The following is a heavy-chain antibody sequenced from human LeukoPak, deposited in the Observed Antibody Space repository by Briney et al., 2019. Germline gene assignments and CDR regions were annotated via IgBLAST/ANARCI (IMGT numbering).Heavy chain of an antibody. CDR3: ATIAAAGPFDY. Sequence: GGSLRLSCAASGFTFSSYAKSWVRQAPGKGLEWVSYISSSGSTIYYADSVKGRFTISRDNAKNSLYLQMNSLRAEDTAVYYCATIAAAGPFDYWGQGTLVTVSS. J-gene: IGHJ4*02. CDR1: GFTFSSYA. D-gene: IGHD6-13*01. V-gene: IGHV3-48*04. CDR2: ISSSGSTI.